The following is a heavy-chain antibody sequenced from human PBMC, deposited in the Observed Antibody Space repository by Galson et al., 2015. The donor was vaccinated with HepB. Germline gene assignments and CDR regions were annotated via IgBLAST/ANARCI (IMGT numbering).Heavy chain of an antibody. V-gene: IGHV3-23*01. CDR1: GFSFSSYA. Sequence: SLRLSCAASGFSFSSYAMTWGRQAPGKGLEWVSALSVSGGSTYYAASVKGRFTISRDNSKNTLYLQMNSLRAEDTALYYCAKPLSSWSFDYWGQGTLVTVSS. D-gene: IGHD6-13*01. CDR3: AKPLSSWSFDY. CDR2: LSVSGGST. J-gene: IGHJ4*02.